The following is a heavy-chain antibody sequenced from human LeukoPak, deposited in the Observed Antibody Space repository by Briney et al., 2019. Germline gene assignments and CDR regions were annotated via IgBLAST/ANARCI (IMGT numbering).Heavy chain of an antibody. CDR3: ARDRTGFDY. Sequence: GGSLRLSCAASGFTFSSYAMHWVRQAPGKGLEWVAVISYDGSNKYYADSVKGRFTISRDNSKNTLYLQMNSLRAEDTAVYYCARDRTGFDYWGQGTLVAVSS. V-gene: IGHV3-30*04. J-gene: IGHJ4*02. CDR2: ISYDGSNK. CDR1: GFTFSSYA. D-gene: IGHD3/OR15-3a*01.